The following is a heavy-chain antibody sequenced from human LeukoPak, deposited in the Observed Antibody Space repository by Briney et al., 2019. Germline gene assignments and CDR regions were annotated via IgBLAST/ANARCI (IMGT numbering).Heavy chain of an antibody. Sequence: SQTLSLTCTVSGGSISSGDYYWSWIRQPPGKGLEWIGYIYYSGSTYYNPSLKSRVTISVDTSKNQFSLKLSSVTAADTAVYYCARGYSSSWLPKHNNVLKTLDYWGQGTLVTVSS. CDR2: IYYSGST. D-gene: IGHD6-13*01. J-gene: IGHJ4*02. V-gene: IGHV4-30-4*01. CDR1: GGSISSGDYY. CDR3: ARGYSSSWLPKHNNVLKTLDY.